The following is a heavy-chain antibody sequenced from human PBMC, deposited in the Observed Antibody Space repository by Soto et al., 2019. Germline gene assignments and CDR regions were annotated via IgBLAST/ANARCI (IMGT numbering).Heavy chain of an antibody. CDR3: AKGRAGPYHSGTLVD. CDR2: ISNDGIND. V-gene: IGHV3-30-3*01. Sequence: GGSLRLSCVASGFTFSDYAMHWVRQAPGKGLEWLAAISNDGINDYYADSVRGRFSISRDNSKNTVYVQMNSLGSEDTAVYYCAKGRAGPYHSGTLVDWGQGALVTVS. CDR1: GFTFSDYA. J-gene: IGHJ4*02. D-gene: IGHD3-10*01.